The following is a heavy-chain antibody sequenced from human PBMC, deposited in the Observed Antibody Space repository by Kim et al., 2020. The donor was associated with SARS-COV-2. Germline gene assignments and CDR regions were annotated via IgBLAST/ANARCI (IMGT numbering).Heavy chain of an antibody. V-gene: IGHV1-2*06. CDR1: GYTFTGYY. Sequence: ASVKVSCKASGYTFTGYYMHWVRQAPGQGLEWMGRINPNSGGTNYAQKFQGRVTMTRDTSISTAYMELSRLRSDDTAVYYCARSKIVGATKRGGVYYYYMDVWGKGTTVTVSS. J-gene: IGHJ6*03. CDR2: INPNSGGT. D-gene: IGHD1-26*01. CDR3: ARSKIVGATKRGGVYYYYMDV.